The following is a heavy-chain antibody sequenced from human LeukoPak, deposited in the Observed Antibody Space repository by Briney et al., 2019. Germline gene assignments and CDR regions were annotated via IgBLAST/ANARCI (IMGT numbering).Heavy chain of an antibody. V-gene: IGHV1-69*04. CDR3: ASGPTTGDY. CDR2: IIPILGIA. Sequence: ASVKVSCKASGYTFTSYAISWVRQAPGQGLEWMGRIIPILGIANYAQKFQGRVTITADKSTSTAYMELSSLRSEDTAVYYCASGPTTGDYWGQGTLVTVSS. CDR1: GYTFTSYA. J-gene: IGHJ4*02. D-gene: IGHD4-17*01.